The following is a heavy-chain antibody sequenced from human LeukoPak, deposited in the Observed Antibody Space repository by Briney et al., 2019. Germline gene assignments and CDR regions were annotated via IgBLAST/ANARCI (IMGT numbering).Heavy chain of an antibody. J-gene: IGHJ4*02. CDR3: ARVGRGDHTWGSYSCDH. Sequence: PSETLSLTCIVSGDSTSSNHWSWIRQPPGKGLDWIGYISYSGSTSYNPSLKSRVTIPVDTSKNQFSLKLSSVTAADTAVYYCARVGRGDHTWGSYSCDHWGQGTLVTVSS. CDR2: ISYSGST. V-gene: IGHV4-59*01. D-gene: IGHD3-16*01. CDR1: GDSTSSNH.